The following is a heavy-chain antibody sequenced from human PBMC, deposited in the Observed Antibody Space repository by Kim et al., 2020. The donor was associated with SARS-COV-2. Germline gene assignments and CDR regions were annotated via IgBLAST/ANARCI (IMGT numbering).Heavy chain of an antibody. CDR3: ARWPIFVVVPAAMRGFDY. V-gene: IGHV4-34*01. J-gene: IGHJ4*02. Sequence: KSRVTISVDTSKTQFSRKLSSVTAADTAVYYCARWPIFVVVPAAMRGFDYWGQGTLVTVSS. D-gene: IGHD2-2*01.